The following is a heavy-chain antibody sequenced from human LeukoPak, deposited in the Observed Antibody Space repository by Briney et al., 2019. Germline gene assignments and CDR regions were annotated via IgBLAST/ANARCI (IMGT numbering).Heavy chain of an antibody. CDR2: INHSGST. D-gene: IGHD3-9*01. V-gene: IGHV4-34*01. Sequence: MTSETLSLTCAVYGGSFSGYYWSWIRQPPGKGLEWIGEINHSGSTNYNPSLKSRVTISVDTSKNQFSLMLSSVTAADTAVYYCARRRYDILTGLLWFDPWGQGTLVTVSS. J-gene: IGHJ5*02. CDR3: ARRRYDILTGLLWFDP. CDR1: GGSFSGYY.